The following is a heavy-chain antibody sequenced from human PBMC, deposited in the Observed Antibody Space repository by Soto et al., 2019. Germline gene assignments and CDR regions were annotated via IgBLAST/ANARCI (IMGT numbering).Heavy chain of an antibody. J-gene: IGHJ4*02. V-gene: IGHV3-7*01. CDR3: ARGITNDY. Sequence: GGSLRLSCAASGFTFSNYWTTWVRQAPGKGLEWVANIKQDGSQTYYADSVRGRFTISRDNAKNSLYLQMNSLSAEDTAVYYCARGITNDYWGQGTLVTFSS. D-gene: IGHD3-10*01. CDR2: IKQDGSQT. CDR1: GFTFSNYW.